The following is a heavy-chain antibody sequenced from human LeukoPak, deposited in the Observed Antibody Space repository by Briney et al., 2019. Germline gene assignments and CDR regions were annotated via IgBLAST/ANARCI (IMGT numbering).Heavy chain of an antibody. CDR3: AGGGNSSSWYPLGY. CDR1: GFTFSSYG. J-gene: IGHJ4*02. V-gene: IGHV3-33*01. CDR2: IWYDGSNK. D-gene: IGHD6-13*01. Sequence: GGSLRLSCAASGFTFSSYGMHWVRQAPGKGLEWVAVIWYDGSNKYYADSVKGRFTISRDNSKNTLYLQMNSLRAEDTAVYYCAGGGNSSSWYPLGYWGQGTLVTVSS.